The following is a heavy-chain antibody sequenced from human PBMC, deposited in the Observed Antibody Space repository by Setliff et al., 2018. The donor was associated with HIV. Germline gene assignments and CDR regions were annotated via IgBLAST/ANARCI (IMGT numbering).Heavy chain of an antibody. J-gene: IGHJ4*02. V-gene: IGHV1-2*02. CDR2: INANSGGT. Sequence: GASVKVSCKASGYTLAGYYFHWVRQAPGQGLEWIGWINANSGGTLYAQNFQGRVTLTRDTSINTVYLELSSLRSDDTAIYYCVRDYNAYTLIDYWGQGTLVTVSS. D-gene: IGHD3-10*01. CDR3: VRDYNAYTLIDY. CDR1: GYTLAGYY.